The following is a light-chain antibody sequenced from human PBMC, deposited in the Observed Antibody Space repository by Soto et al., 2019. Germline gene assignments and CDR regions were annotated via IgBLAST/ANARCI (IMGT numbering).Light chain of an antibody. CDR3: ATWDDSLNGWV. Sequence: QSALTQPASVSGSPGQSITISCTGTSSDVGSYNLVSWYQQHPGKAPKLMIYEGSKRPSGVPDRFSGSKSGTSASLAISGLQSEDDADYYCATWDDSLNGWVFGGGTKVTVL. V-gene: IGLV2-14*02. CDR2: EGS. CDR1: SSDVGSYNL. J-gene: IGLJ3*02.